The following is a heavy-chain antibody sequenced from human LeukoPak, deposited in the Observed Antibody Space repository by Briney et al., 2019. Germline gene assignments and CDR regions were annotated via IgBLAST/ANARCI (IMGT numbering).Heavy chain of an antibody. CDR3: ARDRGWKDTVTTPFDY. J-gene: IGHJ4*02. CDR1: GGSISSYY. V-gene: IGHV4-4*07. D-gene: IGHD4-17*01. CDR2: IYTSGST. Sequence: SETLSLTCTVSGGSISSYYWCWIRQPAGEGLEWIGRIYTSGSTNYNPSLKSRVTMSVDTSKNQFSLKLSSVTAADTAVYYCARDRGWKDTVTTPFDYWGQGTLVTVSS.